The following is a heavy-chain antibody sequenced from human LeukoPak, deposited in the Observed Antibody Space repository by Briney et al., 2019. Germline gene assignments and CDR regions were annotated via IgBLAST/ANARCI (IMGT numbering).Heavy chain of an antibody. CDR2: IYYSGST. CDR1: GGSISSYY. CDR3: ARIVADDYYYYYGMDV. D-gene: IGHD2-21*01. Sequence: SETLSLTCTVSGGSISSYYWSWIRQPPGKGLEWIGYIYYSGSTNYNPSLKSRVTISVDTSKNQFSLKLSSVTAADTAVYYRARIVADDYYYYYGMDVWGQGTTVTVSS. V-gene: IGHV4-59*01. J-gene: IGHJ6*02.